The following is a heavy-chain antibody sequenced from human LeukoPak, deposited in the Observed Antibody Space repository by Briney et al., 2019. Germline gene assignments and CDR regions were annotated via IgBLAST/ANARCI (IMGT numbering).Heavy chain of an antibody. CDR2: INHSGST. V-gene: IGHV4-34*09. CDR3: ARGFDP. CDR1: VGSFSGYY. J-gene: IGHJ5*02. Sequence: SETLSLTCAVYVGSFSGYYWSWIRQPPGKGLEWIGEINHSGSTNYNPSLKSRVTISVDTSKNQFSLKLSSVTAADTAVYYCARGFDPWGQGTLVTVSS.